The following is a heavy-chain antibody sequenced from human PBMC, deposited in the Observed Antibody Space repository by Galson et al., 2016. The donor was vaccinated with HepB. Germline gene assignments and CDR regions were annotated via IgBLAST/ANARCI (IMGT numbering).Heavy chain of an antibody. D-gene: IGHD5-24*01. V-gene: IGHV5-51*01. CDR2: IYPGDSDT. CDR1: GSSFSSFW. CDR3: ARLGGRDGYKRILVAFDG. J-gene: IGHJ3*01. Sequence: QSGAEVKKPGESLRISCKASGSSFSSFWIGWVRQMPGKGLEWMGIIYPGDSDTRDSPSFQGQVTISADRSINTAYLQWSSLKASDTAMYYCARLGGRDGYKRILVAFDGWGRGTMVSVSS.